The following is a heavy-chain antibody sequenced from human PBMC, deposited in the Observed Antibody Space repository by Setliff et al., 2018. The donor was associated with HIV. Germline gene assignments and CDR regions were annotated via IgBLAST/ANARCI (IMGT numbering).Heavy chain of an antibody. CDR3: ARDGDDSSEIPEYFQH. J-gene: IGHJ1*01. CDR1: GYTFASYG. CDR2: SNAYNGRT. Sequence: ASVKVSCKGSGYTFASYGVSWLRQAPGQGLEWMGFSNAYNGRTNYAQKFQGRVTMTTDTSTSTAYMELRSLRSDDTAVYYCARDGDDSSEIPEYFQHWGQGTLVTVSS. V-gene: IGHV1-18*01. D-gene: IGHD3-22*01.